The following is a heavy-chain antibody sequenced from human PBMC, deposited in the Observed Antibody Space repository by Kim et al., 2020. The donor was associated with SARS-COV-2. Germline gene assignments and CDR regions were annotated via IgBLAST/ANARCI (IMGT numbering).Heavy chain of an antibody. CDR3: AIQLWSTYYYYGMDV. CDR1: GGTFSSYA. CDR2: IIPIFGTA. J-gene: IGHJ6*02. V-gene: IGHV1-69*13. D-gene: IGHD5-18*01. Sequence: SVKVSCKASGGTFSSYAISWVRQAPGQGLEWMGGIIPIFGTANYAQKFQGRVTITADESTSTAYMELSSLRSEDTAVYYCAIQLWSTYYYYGMDVWGQGTTVTVSS.